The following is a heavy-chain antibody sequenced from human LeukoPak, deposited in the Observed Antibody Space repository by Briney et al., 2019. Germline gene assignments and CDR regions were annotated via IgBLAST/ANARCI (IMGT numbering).Heavy chain of an antibody. CDR2: ISNNGGRT. J-gene: IGHJ4*02. V-gene: IGHV3-23*01. CDR3: ARDEDTSALSEY. CDR1: GFSFSSNT. D-gene: IGHD2/OR15-2a*01. Sequence: GGSLRFSCAGSGFSFSSNTMSWVRQAPGRGLEWVSAISNNGGRTDYADSVKGRFTVSRDNSKSTLYLHMDSLRAEDTAVYYCARDEDTSALSEYWGQGTLVTVSS.